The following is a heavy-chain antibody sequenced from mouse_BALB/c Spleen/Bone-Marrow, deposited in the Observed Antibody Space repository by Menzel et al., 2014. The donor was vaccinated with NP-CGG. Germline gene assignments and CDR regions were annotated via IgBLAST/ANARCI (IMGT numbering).Heavy chain of an antibody. CDR1: GYTFNSYW. CDR3: ARSPY. V-gene: IGHV1-9*01. J-gene: IGHJ3*01. CDR2: ILPGSGIT. Sequence: VQLQQSGAELMKPGASVKISCKATGYTFNSYWIEWVKQRPGHGLEWIGEILPGSGITNYNEKFKVKATFNADTSSNTAYMQLSSLTSEDSAVYYCARSPYWGQGTLVTASA.